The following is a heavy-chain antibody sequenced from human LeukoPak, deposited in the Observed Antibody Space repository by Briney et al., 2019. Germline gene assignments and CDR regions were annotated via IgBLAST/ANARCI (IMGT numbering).Heavy chain of an antibody. Sequence: PSETLSLTCTVSGGSISSSSYYWGWIRQPPGKGLEWIGEINHSGSTNYNPSLKSRVTISVDTSKNQFSLKLSSVTAADTAVYYCARAPPGGAPQQLFFGGYFDYWGQGTLVTVSS. CDR3: ARAPPGGAPQQLFFGGYFDY. D-gene: IGHD6-13*01. CDR1: GGSISSSSYY. V-gene: IGHV4-39*07. J-gene: IGHJ4*02. CDR2: INHSGST.